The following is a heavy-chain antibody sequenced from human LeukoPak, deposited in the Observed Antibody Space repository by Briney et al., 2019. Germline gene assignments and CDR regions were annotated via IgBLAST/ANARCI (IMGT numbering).Heavy chain of an antibody. J-gene: IGHJ6*02. D-gene: IGHD6-19*01. CDR1: GYTFTSYY. Sequence: GASVKVSCKASGYTFTSYYMHWVRQAPGQGLEWMGIINPSGGSTSYAQKFQGRVTMTRDTSISTAYMELSRLRSDDTAVYYCARGQWWLVRRYYGMDVWGQGTTVTVSS. CDR2: INPSGGST. CDR3: ARGQWWLVRRYYGMDV. V-gene: IGHV1-46*01.